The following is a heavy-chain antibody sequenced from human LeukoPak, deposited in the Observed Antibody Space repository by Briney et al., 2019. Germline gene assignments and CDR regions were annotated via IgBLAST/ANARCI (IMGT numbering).Heavy chain of an antibody. CDR2: ISSSGSTI. J-gene: IGHJ4*02. V-gene: IGHV3-48*03. CDR1: GFTFSSYE. Sequence: GGSLILSCAASGFTFSSYEMNWVRQAPGKGLEWVSYISSSGSTIYYADSVKGRFTISRDNAKNSLYLQMNSLRAEDTAVYYCARERGSYFDYGGQGTLVTVSS. D-gene: IGHD3-16*01. CDR3: ARERGSYFDY.